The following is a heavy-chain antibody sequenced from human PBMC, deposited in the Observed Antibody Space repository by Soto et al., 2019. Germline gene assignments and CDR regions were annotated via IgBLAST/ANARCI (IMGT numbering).Heavy chain of an antibody. Sequence: QVQLQESGPGLVKPSQTLSLTCTVSGGSISSGGCYWSWIRQQPGKGLEWIGYIYYSGSTYYNPSLKSRVTISVDTSKNQFSLKLSSVTAADTAVYYCASGTDGDYDPYFDYWGQGTLVTVSS. CDR2: IYYSGST. J-gene: IGHJ4*02. D-gene: IGHD4-17*01. V-gene: IGHV4-31*03. CDR1: GGSISSGGCY. CDR3: ASGTDGDYDPYFDY.